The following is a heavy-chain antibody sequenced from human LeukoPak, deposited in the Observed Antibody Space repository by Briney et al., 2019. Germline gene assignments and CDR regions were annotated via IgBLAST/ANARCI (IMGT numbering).Heavy chain of an antibody. J-gene: IGHJ4*02. D-gene: IGHD6-19*01. CDR3: ATVSVAVAGQDY. V-gene: IGHV1-69-2*01. Sequence: ASVKVSCQVSGYTFTDYYMHWVQQAPGKGLEWMGLVDPEDGETIYAEKFQGRVTITADTSTDTAYMELSSLRSEDTAVYYCATVSVAVAGQDYWGQGTLVTVSS. CDR2: VDPEDGET. CDR1: GYTFTDYY.